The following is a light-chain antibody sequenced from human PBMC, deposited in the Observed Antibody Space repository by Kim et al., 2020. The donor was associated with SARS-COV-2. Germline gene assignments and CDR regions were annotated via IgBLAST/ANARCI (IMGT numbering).Light chain of an antibody. CDR2: AAS. Sequence: ASVGDSVTITGRASQDISNYLAWFQLKPGKAPKLLIYAASALQPGVPSRFSGSGSGTDFTLTVTSLQPEDVATYYCQKCDSAPWTFGQGTKVDIK. CDR1: QDISNY. V-gene: IGKV1-27*01. J-gene: IGKJ1*01. CDR3: QKCDSAPWT.